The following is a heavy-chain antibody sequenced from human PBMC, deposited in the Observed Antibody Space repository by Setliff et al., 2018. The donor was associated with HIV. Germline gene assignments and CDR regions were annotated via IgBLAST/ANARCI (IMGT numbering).Heavy chain of an antibody. D-gene: IGHD4-17*01. J-gene: IGHJ4*02. CDR2: IYTSGNM. CDR3: ARDPPGYGDSKDY. CDR1: GASISSYY. V-gene: IGHV4-4*07. Sequence: PSETLSLTCTVSGASISSYYWNWFRQPAGKGLESLGRIYTSGNMIYNPSLRSRVTISIDTSKNQFSLNLRSVTAADTAVYYCARDPPGYGDSKDYWGQGKLVTVSS.